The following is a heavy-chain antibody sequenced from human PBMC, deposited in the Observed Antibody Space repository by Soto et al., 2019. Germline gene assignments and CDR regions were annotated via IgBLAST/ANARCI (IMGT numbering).Heavy chain of an antibody. CDR3: AREGPNHRLS. V-gene: IGHV1-18*01. CDR1: SYTFTSYG. D-gene: IGHD3-16*02. Sequence: ASVTVSCKASSYTFTSYGFSWVRQAPGQGLEWMGWITAYNGNTKYAQKWQGRVTMTTDTSTSTAYMELRSLRSDDTAVYYCAREGPNHRLSWGQGTLVTVSS. J-gene: IGHJ5*02. CDR2: ITAYNGNT.